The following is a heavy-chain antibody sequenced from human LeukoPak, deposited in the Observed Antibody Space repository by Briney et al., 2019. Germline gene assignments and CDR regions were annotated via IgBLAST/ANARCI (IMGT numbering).Heavy chain of an antibody. J-gene: IGHJ6*02. V-gene: IGHV4-59*01. Sequence: SETLSLTCTVSGGSISSYYWSWIRQPPGKGLEWIGHIYYSGSTNYNPSLKSRVTISVDTSKNQFSLKLSSVTAADTAVYYCARFNDGSYYPFYYYGMDVWGQGTTVTVSS. CDR2: IYYSGST. CDR1: GGSISSYY. D-gene: IGHD1-26*01. CDR3: ARFNDGSYYPFYYYGMDV.